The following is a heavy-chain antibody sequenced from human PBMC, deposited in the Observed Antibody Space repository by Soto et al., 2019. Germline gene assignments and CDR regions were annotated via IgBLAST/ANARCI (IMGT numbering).Heavy chain of an antibody. CDR2: INHSGST. CDR1: GGSFSGYY. D-gene: IGHD2-8*02. Sequence: QVQLQQWGAGLLKPSETLSLTCAVYGGSFSGYYWPWIRQPPGTGLEWMGEINHSGSTTYNPSPKSRVTISVDTSKNQFYLKLTSVTAAATAVYYCARDKITGLFDYWGQGTLVTVSS. V-gene: IGHV4-34*01. J-gene: IGHJ4*02. CDR3: ARDKITGLFDY.